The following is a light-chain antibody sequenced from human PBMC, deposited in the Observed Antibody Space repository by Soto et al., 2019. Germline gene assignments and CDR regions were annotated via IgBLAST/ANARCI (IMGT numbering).Light chain of an antibody. CDR2: EVT. Sequence: QPALNKPASGYRSHVHSLSISCSGTTSDVGIVSWYQHHPGKAPKLMIHEVTKRPSGVSDRFSGSKSGNSASLTTSGLQAEDEADYFCCSFGGSGYAFGTGSKFTVL. CDR1: TSDVGI. J-gene: IGLJ1*01. CDR3: CSFGGSGYA. V-gene: IGLV2-23*02.